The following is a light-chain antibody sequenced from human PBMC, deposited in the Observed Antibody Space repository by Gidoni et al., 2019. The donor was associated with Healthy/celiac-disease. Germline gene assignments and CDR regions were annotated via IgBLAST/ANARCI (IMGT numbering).Light chain of an antibody. Sequence: MVLTQSPGTLSLSPGERATLSCRASQSVSSRYVAWYQQKPGQAPRLLISGASSRATGIPDRFSGSGSGTDFTLSISRLEPEDCAVYYCQQYGSATWTFGQGTKVEIK. CDR3: QQYGSATWT. CDR1: QSVSSRY. V-gene: IGKV3-20*01. CDR2: GAS. J-gene: IGKJ1*01.